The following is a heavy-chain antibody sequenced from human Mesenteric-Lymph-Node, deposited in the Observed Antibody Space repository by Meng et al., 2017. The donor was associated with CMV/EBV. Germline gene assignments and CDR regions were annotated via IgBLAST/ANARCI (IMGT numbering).Heavy chain of an antibody. D-gene: IGHD6-13*01. Sequence: SETLSLTCAVYGGSFSGYCWSWIRQPPGKGLEWIGEINHSGSTNYNPSLKSRVTISVDTSKNQFSLKLSSVTAADTAVYYCARGRRQQLVKTNWFDPWGQGTLVTVSS. V-gene: IGHV4-34*01. CDR2: INHSGST. CDR1: GGSFSGYC. CDR3: ARGRRQQLVKTNWFDP. J-gene: IGHJ5*02.